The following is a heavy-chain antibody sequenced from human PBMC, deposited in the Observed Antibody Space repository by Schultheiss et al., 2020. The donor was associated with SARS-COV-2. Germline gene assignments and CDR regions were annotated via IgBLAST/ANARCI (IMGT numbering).Heavy chain of an antibody. V-gene: IGHV4-30-4*08. D-gene: IGHD3-3*01. CDR3: ARDPVGTIFGVVINGYYGMDV. CDR2: IYYSGST. CDR1: GGSISSGGYY. J-gene: IGHJ6*02. Sequence: SETLSLTCTVSGGSISSGGYYWSWIRQHPGKGLEWIGYIYYSGSTYYNPSLKSRVTISVDTSKNQFSLKLSSVTAADTAVYYCARDPVGTIFGVVINGYYGMDVWGQGTKVTVSS.